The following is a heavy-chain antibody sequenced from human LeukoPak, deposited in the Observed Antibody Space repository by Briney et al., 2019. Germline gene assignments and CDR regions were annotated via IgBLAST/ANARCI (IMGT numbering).Heavy chain of an antibody. Sequence: GGSLRLSCAASGFTFSSYSMNWVRQAPGKGLEWVSSISSRSSYIYYADSVKGRFTISRDNAKNSLYLQMNSLRAEDTAVYYCPRESSTHGEYYFAYWGQGTLVTVSS. CDR3: PRESSTHGEYYFAY. CDR2: ISSRSSYI. V-gene: IGHV3-21*01. D-gene: IGHD2-2*01. CDR1: GFTFSSYS. J-gene: IGHJ4*02.